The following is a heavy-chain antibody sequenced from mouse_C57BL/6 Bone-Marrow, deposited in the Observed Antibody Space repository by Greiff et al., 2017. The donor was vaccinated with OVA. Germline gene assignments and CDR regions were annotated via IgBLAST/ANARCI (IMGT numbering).Heavy chain of an antibody. D-gene: IGHD2-13*01. J-gene: IGHJ1*03. CDR2: ISNGGGST. Sequence: EVQLVESGGGLVQPGGSLKLSCAASGFTFSDYYMYWVRQTPEKRLEWVTYISNGGGSTYYPDTVKGRFTISRDNAKNTLYLQMSSLKSEDTAMYYRERGDGDHWDLDVWGTGTTVTVSS. V-gene: IGHV5-12*01. CDR1: GFTFSDYY. CDR3: ERGDGDHWDLDV.